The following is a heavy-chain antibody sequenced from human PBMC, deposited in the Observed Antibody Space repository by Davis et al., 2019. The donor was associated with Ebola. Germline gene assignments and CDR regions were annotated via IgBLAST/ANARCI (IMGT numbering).Heavy chain of an antibody. D-gene: IGHD3-22*01. Sequence: SETLSLTCAVSGGSISSSNWWSWVRQPPGKGLEWIGEIYHSGSTNYNPSLKSRVTISVDKSKNQFSLKLSSVTAADTAVYYCARDYYDSSGYYFLLYYFDYWGQGTLVTVSS. J-gene: IGHJ4*02. CDR2: IYHSGST. CDR1: GGSISSSNW. CDR3: ARDYYDSSGYYFLLYYFDY. V-gene: IGHV4-4*02.